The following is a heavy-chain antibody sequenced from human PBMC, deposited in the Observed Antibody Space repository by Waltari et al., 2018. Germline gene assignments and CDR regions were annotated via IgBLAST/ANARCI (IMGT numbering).Heavy chain of an antibody. CDR2: IYSGGSS. J-gene: IGHJ5*02. D-gene: IGHD6-6*01. CDR3: ARDRPGTISSFDP. Sequence: QLQLQESGPGLVEPSETLSLTCTVSGDSISVSNYYWGWIRQPPGKGLEWIGSIYSGGSSYYNPSLKSRVTISVDTSKNQFSLKLNSVTAADAAVYFCARDRPGTISSFDPWGQGTLVTVSS. CDR1: GDSISVSNYY. V-gene: IGHV4-39*07.